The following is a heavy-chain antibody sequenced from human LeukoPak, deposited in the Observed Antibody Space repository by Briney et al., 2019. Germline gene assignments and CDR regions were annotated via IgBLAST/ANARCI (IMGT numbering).Heavy chain of an antibody. D-gene: IGHD2-15*01. V-gene: IGHV3-30*02. J-gene: IGHJ4*02. CDR3: ARRPEDCSGNSCYTAPDY. CDR1: GFTFSGYG. Sequence: GGSLRLSCAASGFTFSGYGMHWVRQAAGKGLEWVAFIRYDGSNKCYADSVKGRFTISRDNSKNTLYLQMNSLRPEDTAVYYCARRPEDCSGNSCYTAPDYWGQGTLVTVSS. CDR2: IRYDGSNK.